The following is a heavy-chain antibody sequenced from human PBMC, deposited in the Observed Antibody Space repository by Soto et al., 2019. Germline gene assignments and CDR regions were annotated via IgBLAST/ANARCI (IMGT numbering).Heavy chain of an antibody. CDR2: IIPIFGTA. D-gene: IGHD3-22*01. CDR3: AREQDYYDSSGYYYGAPFDY. V-gene: IGHV1-69*13. CDR1: GGTFSSYA. Sequence: SVKVSGKASGGTFSSYAISWVRQAPGQGLEWMGGIIPIFGTANYAQKFQGRVTITADESTSTAYMELSSLRSEDTAVYYCAREQDYYDSSGYYYGAPFDYWGQGTLVTVSS. J-gene: IGHJ4*02.